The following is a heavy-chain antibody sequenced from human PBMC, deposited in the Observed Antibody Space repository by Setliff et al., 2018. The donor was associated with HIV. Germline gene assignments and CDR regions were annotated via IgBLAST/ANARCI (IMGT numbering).Heavy chain of an antibody. CDR2: IYSGGST. CDR1: GFSFTNYG. V-gene: IGHV3-53*04. CDR3: ARVTRAFDI. J-gene: IGHJ3*02. Sequence: GGSLRLSCAASGFSFTNYGMSWVRQAPGKGLEWVSVIYSGGSTYYADSVKGRFTISRHNSKNTLYLQMNSLRAEDTAVYYCARVTRAFDIWGQGTMVTVSS.